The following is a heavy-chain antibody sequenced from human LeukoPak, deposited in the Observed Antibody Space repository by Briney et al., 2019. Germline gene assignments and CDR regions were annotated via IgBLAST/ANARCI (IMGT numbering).Heavy chain of an antibody. V-gene: IGHV1-18*01. D-gene: IGHD5-24*01. CDR2: ISAYNGNT. Sequence: ASVKVSCKASGYTFTSYGISWVRQAPGQGLEWMGWISAYNGNTNYAQKLQGRVTMTTDTSTSTAYMELWSLRSDDTAVYYCARAWLGLTGDGYTADNWFDPWGQGTLVTVSS. J-gene: IGHJ5*02. CDR1: GYTFTSYG. CDR3: ARAWLGLTGDGYTADNWFDP.